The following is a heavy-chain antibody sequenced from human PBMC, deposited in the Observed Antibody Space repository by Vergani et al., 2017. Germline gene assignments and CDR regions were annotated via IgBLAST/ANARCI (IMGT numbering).Heavy chain of an antibody. Sequence: QVQLQESGPGLVKPPGTLSLTCAVSGGSISSSNWWSWVRQPPGKGLEWIGEIYHSGSTNYNPSLKSRVTISVDKSKNQFSLKLSSVTAADTAVYYCARDRLDYYGWGGYYPPSYYYYYGMDVWGQGTTVTVSS. D-gene: IGHD3-10*01. CDR1: GGSISSSNW. CDR2: IYHSGST. CDR3: ARDRLDYYGWGGYYPPSYYYYYGMDV. V-gene: IGHV4-4*03. J-gene: IGHJ6*02.